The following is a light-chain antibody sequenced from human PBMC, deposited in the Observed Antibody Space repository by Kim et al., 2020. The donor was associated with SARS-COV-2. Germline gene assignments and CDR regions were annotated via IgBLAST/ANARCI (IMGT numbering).Light chain of an antibody. CDR2: AAS. J-gene: IGKJ1*01. CDR3: QQCSTTPRT. Sequence: DIQMTQSPSSLSASVGDRVAITCRASQNIYTYLNWYQQKPGKAPKLLIYAASSLQSGVPSRFTGSGSGTVFTLTITSLQPDDFATYYRQQCSTTPRTFGQGTKVDIK. V-gene: IGKV1-39*01. CDR1: QNIYTY.